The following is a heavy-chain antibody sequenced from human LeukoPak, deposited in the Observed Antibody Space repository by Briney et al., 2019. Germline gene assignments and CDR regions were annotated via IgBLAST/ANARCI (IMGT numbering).Heavy chain of an antibody. CDR2: IHQDAGEK. CDR1: GFSFSDSW. CDR3: ASSKDHYCHY. J-gene: IGHJ4*02. V-gene: IGHV3-7*05. Sequence: GGSQRLSCAASGFSFSDSWMTWVRQTPGKGLQWVASIHQDAGEKQYLDSVRGRFTISRDNAKNSLYLQMNSLRVEDTAVYYCASSKDHYCHYWGQGTLVTVSS.